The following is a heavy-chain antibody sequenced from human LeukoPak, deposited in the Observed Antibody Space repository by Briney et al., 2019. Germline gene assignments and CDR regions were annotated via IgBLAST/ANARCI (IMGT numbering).Heavy chain of an antibody. J-gene: IGHJ4*02. Sequence: GGSLRLSCAASGFTFSSYWMHWVRQVPGKGLVWVSRINADGSSTYYADSVKGRFTISRDNAKNTLFLQMNSPRGEDTAVYYCVRGNPIDFWGQGTLVTVSS. CDR1: GFTFSSYW. V-gene: IGHV3-74*01. CDR3: VRGNPIDF. CDR2: INADGSST. D-gene: IGHD1-14*01.